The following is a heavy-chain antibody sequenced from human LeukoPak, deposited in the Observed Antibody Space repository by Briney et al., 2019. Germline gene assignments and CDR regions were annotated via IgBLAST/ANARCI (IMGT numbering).Heavy chain of an antibody. J-gene: IGHJ5*02. D-gene: IGHD6-19*01. CDR2: IKQDGSEK. CDR1: GFTFSNYW. V-gene: IGHV3-7*01. Sequence: GGSLRLSCAASGFTFSNYWMSWVRQAPGKGLEWVANIKQDGSEKYYVDSVKGRFTISRDNAKNSLYLQMNSLRAEDTAVYYCARDPLEHSGWHNWFDPWGQGTLVTVSS. CDR3: ARDPLEHSGWHNWFDP.